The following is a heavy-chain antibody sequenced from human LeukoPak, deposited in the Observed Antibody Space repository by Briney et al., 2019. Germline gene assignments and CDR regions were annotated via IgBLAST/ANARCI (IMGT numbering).Heavy chain of an antibody. V-gene: IGHV4-4*07. CDR1: GGSISSYY. CDR2: IYTSGST. J-gene: IGHJ6*03. CDR3: ARDLRLGESYYYFMDV. D-gene: IGHD3-16*01. Sequence: SETLSLTCTVSGGSISSYYWSWIRQPAGKGLEWIGRIYTSGSTNYNPSLKSRVTMSVDTSKNQFSLKLSSVTAADTAVYYCARDLRLGESYYYFMDVWGKGTTVTVSS.